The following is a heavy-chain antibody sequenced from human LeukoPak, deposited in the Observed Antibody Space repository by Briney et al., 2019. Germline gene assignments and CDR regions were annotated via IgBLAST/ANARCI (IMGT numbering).Heavy chain of an antibody. CDR3: RGHNYDILTGYFTFDY. CDR2: IKSKTDGGTT. J-gene: IGHJ4*02. Sequence: GGSLRLSCAASGFSVSSNYMTWVRQAPGKGLEWVGRIKSKTDGGTTDYAAPVKGRFTISRDDSKNTLYLQMNSLKTEDTAVYYCRGHNYDILTGYFTFDYWGQGTLVTVSS. CDR1: GFSVSSNY. D-gene: IGHD3-9*01. V-gene: IGHV3-15*01.